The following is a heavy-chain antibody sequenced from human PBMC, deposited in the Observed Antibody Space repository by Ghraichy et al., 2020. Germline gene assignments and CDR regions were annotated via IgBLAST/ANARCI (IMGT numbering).Heavy chain of an antibody. CDR2: ISGSGGST. CDR1: GFTFSSYA. V-gene: IGHV3-23*01. J-gene: IGHJ3*02. D-gene: IGHD6-6*01. Sequence: GGSLRLSCAASGFTFSSYAMSWVRQAPGKGLEWVSAISGSGGSTYYADSVKGRFTISRDNSKNTLYLQMNSLRAEDTAVYYCAKYGIAARRLSHLDAFDIWGQGTMVTVSS. CDR3: AKYGIAARRLSHLDAFDI.